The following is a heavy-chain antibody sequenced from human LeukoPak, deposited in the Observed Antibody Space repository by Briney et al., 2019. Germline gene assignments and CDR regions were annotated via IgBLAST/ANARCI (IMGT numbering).Heavy chain of an antibody. D-gene: IGHD2-2*03. J-gene: IGHJ6*02. CDR1: GYTFTSYD. CDR3: ARLDIVVVPAAMLDDYYYGMDV. CDR2: MNPNSGNT. Sequence: ASVKVSCKASGYTFTSYDINWVRQATGQGLEWMGWMNPNSGNTGYAQKFQGRVTMTTNTSISTAYMELSSLRSEDTAVYYCARLDIVVVPAAMLDDYYYGMDVWGQGTTVTVSS. V-gene: IGHV1-8*01.